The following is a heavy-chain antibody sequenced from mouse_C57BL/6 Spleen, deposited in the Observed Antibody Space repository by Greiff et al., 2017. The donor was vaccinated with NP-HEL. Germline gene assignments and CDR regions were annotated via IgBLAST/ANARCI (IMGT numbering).Heavy chain of an antibody. J-gene: IGHJ1*03. Sequence: EVQLQESGGGLVKPGGSLKLSCAASGFTFSSYAMSWVRQTPEKRLEWVATISDGGSYTYYPDNVKGRFTISRDNAKNNLYLQMSHLKSEDTAMYYCARDSSLWYFDVWGTGTTVTVSS. D-gene: IGHD1-1*01. CDR3: ARDSSLWYFDV. V-gene: IGHV5-4*01. CDR1: GFTFSSYA. CDR2: ISDGGSYT.